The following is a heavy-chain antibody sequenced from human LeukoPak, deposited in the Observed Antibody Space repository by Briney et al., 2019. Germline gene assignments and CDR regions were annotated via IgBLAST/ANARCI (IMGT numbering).Heavy chain of an antibody. J-gene: IGHJ4*02. Sequence: GGSLRLSCAASGFTSSSYWMHWVRQAPGKGLVWVSRINSDGSSTSYADSVKGRFTISRDNAKNTLYLQMNSLRAEDTAVYYCAPSLYYYGSGSYYKGTDYWGQGTLVTVSS. CDR3: APSLYYYGSGSYYKGTDY. D-gene: IGHD3-10*01. V-gene: IGHV3-74*01. CDR2: INSDGSST. CDR1: GFTSSSYW.